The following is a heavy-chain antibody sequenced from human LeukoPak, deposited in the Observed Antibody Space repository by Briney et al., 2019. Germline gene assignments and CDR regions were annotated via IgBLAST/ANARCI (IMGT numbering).Heavy chain of an antibody. J-gene: IGHJ4*02. D-gene: IGHD6-13*01. V-gene: IGHV4-59*01. CDR2: IYYSGTT. CDR1: GGSISSYY. Sequence: SETLSLTCTVSGGSISSYYWSRLRQPPGKGLEWIGYIYYSGTTNYNPSLKSRVTISVDTSKNQFSLKLSSVTAADKAVYYCARGVYIAAAQYGYWGQGTLVTVSS. CDR3: ARGVYIAAAQYGY.